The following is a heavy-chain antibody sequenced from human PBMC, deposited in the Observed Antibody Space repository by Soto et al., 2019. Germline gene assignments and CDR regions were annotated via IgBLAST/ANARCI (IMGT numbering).Heavy chain of an antibody. V-gene: IGHV3-48*02. CDR3: ARDRGYTYGFDF. Sequence: GGSLRLSCAASGLTFTSYSMNWVRQAPGKGLEWVSFIHSSSSTIYYADSVKGRFTISRANAKNSLYLQMNSLRDEDTAVYYCARDRGYTYGFDFWGQGALVTVSS. J-gene: IGHJ4*02. D-gene: IGHD5-18*01. CDR2: IHSSSSTI. CDR1: GLTFTSYS.